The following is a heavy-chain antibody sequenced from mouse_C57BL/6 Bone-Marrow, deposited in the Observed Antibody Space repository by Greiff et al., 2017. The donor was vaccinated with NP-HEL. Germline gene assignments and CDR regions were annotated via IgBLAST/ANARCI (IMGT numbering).Heavy chain of an antibody. CDR1: GYAFSSYW. CDR2: IYPGDGDT. J-gene: IGHJ3*01. CDR3: ARSGQLRLPFAY. V-gene: IGHV1-80*01. Sequence: VQRVESGAELVKPGASVKISCKASGYAFSSYWMNWVKQRPGKGLEWIGQIYPGDGDTNYNGKFKGKATLTADKSSSTAYMQLSSLTSEDSAVYFCARSGQLRLPFAYWGQGTLVTVSA. D-gene: IGHD3-2*02.